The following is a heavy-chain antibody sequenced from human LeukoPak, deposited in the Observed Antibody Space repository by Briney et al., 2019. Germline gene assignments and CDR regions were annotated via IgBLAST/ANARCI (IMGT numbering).Heavy chain of an antibody. CDR3: AKYSSGWYSAIDY. V-gene: IGHV3-23*01. CDR2: ISGSGGST. Sequence: GGSLRLSCATSGFTFSSYAMSWVRQAPGKGLEWVSAISGSGGSTYYADSVKGRFTISRDNSKNTLYLQMNSLRAEDTAVYYCAKYSSGWYSAIDYWGQGTLVTVSS. CDR1: GFTFSSYA. D-gene: IGHD6-19*01. J-gene: IGHJ4*02.